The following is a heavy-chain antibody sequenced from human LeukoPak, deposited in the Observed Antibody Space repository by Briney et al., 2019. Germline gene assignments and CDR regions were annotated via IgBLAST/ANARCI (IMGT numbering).Heavy chain of an antibody. CDR3: ARYSSGWYSDY. Sequence: GASVTVSFKASGYSFTDYYIHWVRQAPGQGLEWMGWINPNSGGTNYAQKFQGRVTMTRGTSISTAYLELSRLRSDDTAVYYCARYSSGWYSDYWGQGTLVTVSS. CDR1: GYSFTDYY. J-gene: IGHJ4*02. V-gene: IGHV1-2*02. CDR2: INPNSGGT. D-gene: IGHD6-19*01.